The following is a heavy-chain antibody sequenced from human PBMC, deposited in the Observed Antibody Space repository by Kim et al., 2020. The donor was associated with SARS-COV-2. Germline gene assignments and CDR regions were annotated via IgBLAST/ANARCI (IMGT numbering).Heavy chain of an antibody. Sequence: SVKVSCKASGGTFSSYAISWVRQAPGQGLEWMGGIIPIFGTANYAQKFQGRVTITADESTSTAYMELSSLRSEDTAVYYCAREGANRLTGRRYFDLWGRGTLVTVSS. V-gene: IGHV1-69*13. CDR3: AREGANRLTGRRYFDL. D-gene: IGHD2-8*02. J-gene: IGHJ2*01. CDR1: GGTFSSYA. CDR2: IIPIFGTA.